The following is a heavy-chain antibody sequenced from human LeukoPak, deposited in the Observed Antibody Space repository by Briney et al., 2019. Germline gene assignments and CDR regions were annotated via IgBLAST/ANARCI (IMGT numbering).Heavy chain of an antibody. Sequence: GGSLRLSCAASGFTFSSYSMNWVRQAPGKRLEWVAVIWYDGSNKYYTDSVKGRSTISRDNSNNTLYLQMNSLRVEDTAVYYCARGHVRGYSYGFGYWGQGSLVTVSS. V-gene: IGHV3-33*08. J-gene: IGHJ4*02. CDR3: ARGHVRGYSYGFGY. D-gene: IGHD5-18*01. CDR1: GFTFSSYS. CDR2: IWYDGSNK.